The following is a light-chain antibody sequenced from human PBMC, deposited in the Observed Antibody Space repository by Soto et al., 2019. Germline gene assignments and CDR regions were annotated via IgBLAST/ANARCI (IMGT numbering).Light chain of an antibody. Sequence: EIVLTQSPATLSLSPGERATLSCRASQSVSSYLAWYQQKPGQAPRLLIYDASNKATGIRARFSGSGSGTDFTLTISSLEPEDFAVYYCQPRSNWPLTFGGGTKVEIK. V-gene: IGKV3-11*01. CDR2: DAS. J-gene: IGKJ4*01. CDR1: QSVSSY. CDR3: QPRSNWPLT.